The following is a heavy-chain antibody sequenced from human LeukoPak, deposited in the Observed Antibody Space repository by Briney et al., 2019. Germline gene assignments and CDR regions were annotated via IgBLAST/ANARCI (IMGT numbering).Heavy chain of an antibody. Sequence: GGSLRLSCAASGFTFSDYSLNWVRQAPGKGLEWVSCISGDSRYMYYADSVKGRSAISRDNAQNSLYLHMNSLRAEDTAVYYCARGPFSSSWSEFDYWGQGTLVTVSS. V-gene: IGHV3-21*06. CDR2: ISGDSRYM. CDR1: GFTFSDYS. D-gene: IGHD6-13*01. J-gene: IGHJ4*02. CDR3: ARGPFSSSWSEFDY.